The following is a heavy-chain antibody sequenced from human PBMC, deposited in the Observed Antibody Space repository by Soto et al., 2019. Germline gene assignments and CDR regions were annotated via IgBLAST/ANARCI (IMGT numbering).Heavy chain of an antibody. CDR3: AREAGTTRQNYYYYYMDV. V-gene: IGHV1-18*01. J-gene: IGHJ6*03. CDR2: ISAYNGNT. Sequence: ASVKVSCKASGYTFTSYGISWVRQAPGQGLEWMGWISAYNGNTNYAQKLQGRVTMTTDTSTSTAYMELRSLRSDDTAVYYCAREAGTTRQNYYYYYMDVWGKGTTVTVSS. CDR1: GYTFTSYG. D-gene: IGHD1-1*01.